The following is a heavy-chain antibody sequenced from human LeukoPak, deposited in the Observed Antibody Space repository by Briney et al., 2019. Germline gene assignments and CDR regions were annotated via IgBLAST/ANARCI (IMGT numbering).Heavy chain of an antibody. J-gene: IGHJ5*02. CDR1: GFTFSTYW. CDR3: AKRGTTNWFDP. V-gene: IGHV3-7*03. D-gene: IGHD1-1*01. Sequence: GGSLRLSCAASGFTFSTYWMSWVRQAPGKGLEWVANIKQDASEKYYVDSLKGRFTISRDNSKNTLYLQMNSLRAEDTAVYYCAKRGTTNWFDPWGQGTLVTVSS. CDR2: IKQDASEK.